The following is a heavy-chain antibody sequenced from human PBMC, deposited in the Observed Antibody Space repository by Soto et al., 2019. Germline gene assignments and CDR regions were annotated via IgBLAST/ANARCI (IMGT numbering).Heavy chain of an antibody. J-gene: IGHJ4*02. CDR2: IYYSGST. CDR1: CGSISSSSYY. V-gene: IGHV4-39*01. Sequence: SETLSLTCTVSCGSISSSSYYWGWIRQPPGKGLEWIGSIYYSGSTYYNPSLKSRVTISVDTSKNQFSLKLSSVTAADTAVYYCARQSVRGWYYFVYWGQGTLVTVSS. D-gene: IGHD6-19*01. CDR3: ARQSVRGWYYFVY.